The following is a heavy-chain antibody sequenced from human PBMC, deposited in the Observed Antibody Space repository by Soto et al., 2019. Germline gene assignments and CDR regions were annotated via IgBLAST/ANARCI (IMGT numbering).Heavy chain of an antibody. CDR3: ARLFIWSGRYFFVY. Sequence: SETLSLTCTVSGESISSSSYYWGWIRKPPGKGLEWIGSVYYTGSTYYSPSLKSRVTISVDTSKNQFSLKLSSVTAADTAAYYCARLFIWSGRYFFVYWGQGTLVTVSP. CDR2: VYYTGST. D-gene: IGHD3-3*01. CDR1: GESISSSSYY. J-gene: IGHJ4*02. V-gene: IGHV4-39*01.